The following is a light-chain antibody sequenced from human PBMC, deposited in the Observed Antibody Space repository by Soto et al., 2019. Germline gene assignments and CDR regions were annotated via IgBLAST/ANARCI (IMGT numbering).Light chain of an antibody. J-gene: IGLJ2*01. CDR3: AAWDDSLNGVV. Sequence: QSVLTQPPSASGTPGQRVTISCSGSSSNIETNTVNWFQQLSGTAPKLLIYFDNQRPSGVPYRFSGSKSGTSASLAISGLQSEDEADYYCAAWDDSLNGVVFGGGTKLTVL. CDR1: SSNIETNT. V-gene: IGLV1-44*01. CDR2: FDN.